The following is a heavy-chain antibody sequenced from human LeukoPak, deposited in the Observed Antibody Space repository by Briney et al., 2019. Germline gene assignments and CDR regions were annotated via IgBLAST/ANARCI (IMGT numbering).Heavy chain of an antibody. CDR2: ISAYNGNT. CDR1: GYTFTSYG. CDR3: ARWSDIVVVPAAIGPDFDY. D-gene: IGHD2-2*01. Sequence: ASVKVSCKASGYTFTSYGISWVRQAPEQGLEWMGWISAYNGNTNYAQKLQGRVTMTTDTSTSTAYMELRSLRSDDTAVYYCARWSDIVVVPAAIGPDFDYWGQGTLVTVSS. V-gene: IGHV1-18*04. J-gene: IGHJ4*02.